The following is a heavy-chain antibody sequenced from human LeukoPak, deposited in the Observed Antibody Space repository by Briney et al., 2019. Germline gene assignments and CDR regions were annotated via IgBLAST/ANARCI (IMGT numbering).Heavy chain of an antibody. Sequence: SETLSLTCTVSGGSISSYYWSWIRQPPGKGLEWIGYIYYSGSTNYNPSLKSRVTISVDTSKNQFSLKLSSVTAADTAVYYCAREEGAFDIWGQGTMVTVSS. CDR2: IYYSGST. J-gene: IGHJ3*02. V-gene: IGHV4-59*01. CDR1: GGSISSYY. CDR3: AREEGAFDI.